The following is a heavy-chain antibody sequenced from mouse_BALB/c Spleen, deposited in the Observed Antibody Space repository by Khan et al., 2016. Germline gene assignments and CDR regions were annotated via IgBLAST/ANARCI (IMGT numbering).Heavy chain of an antibody. CDR1: GCSFTGYN. D-gene: IGHD2-10*02. Sequence: VQLKESGPELEKPGASVKISCKASGCSFTGYNINWVKQSNGKSLEWIGNIDPYFGVTNYNQKFKGRATLTVDNSSSPAYMQLKRLTSEDSGVYYCARSKFGNYDFYGMDYWGQGTSVTVSS. CDR3: ARSKFGNYDFYGMDY. V-gene: IGHV1-39*01. CDR2: IDPYFGVT. J-gene: IGHJ4*01.